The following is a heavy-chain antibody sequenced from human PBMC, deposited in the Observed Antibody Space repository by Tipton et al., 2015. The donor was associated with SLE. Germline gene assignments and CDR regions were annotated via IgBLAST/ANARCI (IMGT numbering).Heavy chain of an antibody. Sequence: QVQLVRSGAEVKKPGSSVKVSCKASGGTFTSYAISWVRQAPGQGLEWMGGIIPIFGTTIYAQKFQGRVTITADKSTSTAYMELTSLRSEDTAVYYCAREQGGLGYCPGGECHWYFDLWGRGTLVSVSS. V-gene: IGHV1-69*06. CDR3: AREQGGLGYCPGGECHWYFDL. D-gene: IGHD2-8*02. J-gene: IGHJ2*01. CDR2: IIPIFGTT. CDR1: GGTFTSYA.